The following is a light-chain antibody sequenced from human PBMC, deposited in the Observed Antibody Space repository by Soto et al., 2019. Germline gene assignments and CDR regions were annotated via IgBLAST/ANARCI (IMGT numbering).Light chain of an antibody. CDR3: QQYDNLPPFP. CDR1: QDISNY. V-gene: IGKV1-33*01. Sequence: DLQMTQSPSSLSASVGDRVTITCQASQDISNYLNWYQQKPGKAPKLLIYDASNLETGVPSRFSGSGSGTDFTFTISSLQPEDIATYYCQQYDNLPPFPFGPGTKVDIK. CDR2: DAS. J-gene: IGKJ3*01.